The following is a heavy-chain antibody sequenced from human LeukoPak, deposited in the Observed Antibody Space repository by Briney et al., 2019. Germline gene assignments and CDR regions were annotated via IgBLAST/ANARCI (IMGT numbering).Heavy chain of an antibody. Sequence: GGSLRLSCAASGFTFSSYSMNWVRQAPGKGLEWVSSISSSSSYIYYADSVKGRFTISRDNAKNSLYLQMNSLRAEDTAVYYCARGRAVRGVKFDYWGQGTLVTVSS. CDR1: GFTFSSYS. J-gene: IGHJ4*02. D-gene: IGHD3-10*01. V-gene: IGHV3-21*01. CDR3: ARGRAVRGVKFDY. CDR2: ISSSSSYI.